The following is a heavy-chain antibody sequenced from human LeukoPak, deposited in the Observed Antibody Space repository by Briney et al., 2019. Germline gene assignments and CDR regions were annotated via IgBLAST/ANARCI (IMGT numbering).Heavy chain of an antibody. V-gene: IGHV3-23*01. CDR2: ISGSGSGGST. D-gene: IGHD6-13*01. J-gene: IGHJ6*03. CDR1: GFTFSSSA. Sequence: GGSLRLSCAASGFTFSSSAMSWVRQAPGKVLEWVSSISGSGSGGSTYYADSVKGRFTISRDNAKNSLYLQMNSLRAEDTAVYYCAREGIAAAGILGNYYYYYMDVWGKGTTVTVSS. CDR3: AREGIAAAGILGNYYYYYMDV.